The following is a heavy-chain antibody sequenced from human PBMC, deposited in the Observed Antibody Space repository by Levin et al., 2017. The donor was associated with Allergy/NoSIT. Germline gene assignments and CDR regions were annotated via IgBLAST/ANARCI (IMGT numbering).Heavy chain of an antibody. CDR2: ISGSGLTS. CDR3: AKAMTFDTAGLYYYYYYYYAMDV. D-gene: IGHD2/OR15-2a*01. V-gene: IGHV3-23*01. J-gene: IGHJ6*04. CDR1: GFTFSSYT. Sequence: QPGGSLRLSCAASGFTFSSYTMSWVRQAPGKGLEWVSGISGSGLTSYYADSVKGRFTISRDNSKDTLHLQMKSLRAEDPARYFCAKAMTFDTAGLYYYYYYYYAMDVWGEGTTVTVSS.